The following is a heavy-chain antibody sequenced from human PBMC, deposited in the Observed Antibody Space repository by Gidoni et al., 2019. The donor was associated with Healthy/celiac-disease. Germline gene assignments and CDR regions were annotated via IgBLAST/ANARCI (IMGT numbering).Heavy chain of an antibody. CDR3: ARDIQDDYGGNSGFDY. Sequence: QVQLVQSGAEVKKPGSSVKVSCKASGGTFSSYAISWVRQAPGQGLEWMGGIIPILGIANYAQKFQGRVTITADKSTSTAYMELSSLRSEDTAVYYCARDIQDDYGGNSGFDYWGQGTLVTVSS. CDR2: IIPILGIA. D-gene: IGHD4-17*01. CDR1: GGTFSSYA. V-gene: IGHV1-69*10. J-gene: IGHJ4*02.